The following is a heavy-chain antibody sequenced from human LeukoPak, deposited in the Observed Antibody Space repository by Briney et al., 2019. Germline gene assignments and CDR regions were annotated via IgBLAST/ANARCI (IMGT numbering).Heavy chain of an antibody. Sequence: SETLPLTCAVYGGSFSGYYWSWIRQPPGKGLEWIGEINHSGSTNYNPSLKSRVTISVDMSKNQFSLKLNSVTAADTAVYCAREPRYCSRTTSCYHANYFYYMDVWGKGTTVTVSS. CDR3: AREPRYCSRTTSCYHANYFYYMDV. D-gene: IGHD2-2*01. CDR1: GGSFSGYY. J-gene: IGHJ6*03. CDR2: INHSGST. V-gene: IGHV4-34*01.